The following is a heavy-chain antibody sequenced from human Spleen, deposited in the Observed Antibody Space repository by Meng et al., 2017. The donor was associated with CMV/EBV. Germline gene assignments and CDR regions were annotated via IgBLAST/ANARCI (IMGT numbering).Heavy chain of an antibody. D-gene: IGHD3-22*01. J-gene: IGHJ4*02. CDR1: GESVSSNSAA. V-gene: IGHV6-1*01. CDR3: ARENRYYDSSGYLTFDS. Sequence: SCAISGESVSSNSAAWNWIRQSPSRGLEWLGRTYYRSKWHNDYAVSVKSRITINPDTSKNQFSLQLNSVTPEDTAVYYCARENRYYDSSGYLTFDSWGQGTLVTVSS. CDR2: TYYRSKWHN.